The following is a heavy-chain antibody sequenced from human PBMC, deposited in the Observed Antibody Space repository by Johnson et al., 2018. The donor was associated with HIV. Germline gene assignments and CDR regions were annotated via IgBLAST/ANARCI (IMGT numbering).Heavy chain of an antibody. CDR3: ARDSVILVDGAFDI. Sequence: VQLLESGGGVVQPGRSLRLSCAASGFTFSSYAMHWVRQAPGKGLEWVAVISYDGSNKYYADSVKGRFTISRDNSKNTLYLQMNSLRAEDTAVYYCARDSVILVDGAFDIWGQGTMVTVSS. J-gene: IGHJ3*02. V-gene: IGHV3-30*14. CDR2: ISYDGSNK. D-gene: IGHD2-15*01. CDR1: GFTFSSYA.